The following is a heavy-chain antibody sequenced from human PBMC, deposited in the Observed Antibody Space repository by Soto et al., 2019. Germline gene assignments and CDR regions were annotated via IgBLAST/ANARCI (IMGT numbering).Heavy chain of an antibody. D-gene: IGHD6-13*01. V-gene: IGHV4-59*08. CDR2: ISYSGDT. CDR1: GASISNFY. CDR3: ARHEHSTNWYLFDP. Sequence: QVQLQESGPGLVKPSETLSLTCNVSGASISNFYWSWIRQPPGKGLEWIGYISYSGDTEYNPSLKRRVTIXAXPXXSQFSLRLTSVTAGDSAVYYCARHEHSTNWYLFDPWGQGTLVTVSS. J-gene: IGHJ5*02.